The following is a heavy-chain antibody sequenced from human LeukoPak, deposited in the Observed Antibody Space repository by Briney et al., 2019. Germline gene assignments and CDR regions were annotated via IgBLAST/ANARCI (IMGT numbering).Heavy chain of an antibody. V-gene: IGHV3-23*01. D-gene: IGHD3-3*01. CDR1: GFTFGSYA. Sequence: QAGGSLRLSCAASGFTFGSYAMSWVRQAPGKGLEWASAISGGSADYADSVKGRFSISIDNSKNTLYLQMNSLRAEDTAVYYCAKDRSSRYDFWSGSFSHYYYYYMDVWGKGTTVTVSS. CDR3: AKDRSSRYDFWSGSFSHYYYYYMDV. CDR2: ISGGSA. J-gene: IGHJ6*03.